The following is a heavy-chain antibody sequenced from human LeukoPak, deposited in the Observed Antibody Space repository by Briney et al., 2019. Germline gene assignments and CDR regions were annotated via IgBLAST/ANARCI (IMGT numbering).Heavy chain of an antibody. J-gene: IGHJ4*02. Sequence: ASVKVSCKASGYTFTSYDINWVRQATGQGLEWMGWINPNSGGTNYAQKFQGRVTMTRDTSISTAYMELSRLRSDDTAVYYCARPPFLRGYSYGFWGQGTLVTVSA. CDR2: INPNSGGT. CDR1: GYTFTSYD. D-gene: IGHD5-18*01. V-gene: IGHV1-2*02. CDR3: ARPPFLRGYSYGF.